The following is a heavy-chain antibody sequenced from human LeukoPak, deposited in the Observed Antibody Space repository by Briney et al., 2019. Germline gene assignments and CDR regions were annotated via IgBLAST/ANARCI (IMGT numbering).Heavy chain of an antibody. CDR2: LSSGGSTI. V-gene: IGHV3-11*01. J-gene: IGHJ5*01. CDR1: GFTVSDYY. Sequence: SGGSLRLSCAASGFTVSDYYINWIRQAPGKGLEWISHLSSGGSTIYYADSVKGRFTISRDNAKNSLYLQMNSLRAEGTAVYYCARGWLDSWGQGTLVTVSS. CDR3: ARGWLDS.